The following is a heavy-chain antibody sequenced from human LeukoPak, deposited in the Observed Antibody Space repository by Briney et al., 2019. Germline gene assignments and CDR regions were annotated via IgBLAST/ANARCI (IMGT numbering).Heavy chain of an antibody. CDR2: IYPDDSDT. CDR1: GYRFTNYW. J-gene: IGHJ4*01. CDR3: ATPSYSSGFDY. Sequence: GESLKIACKGSGYRFTNYWIGWVRQMPGKGLEYMGIIYPDDSDTIYRPSFQGQVTISADKSISTVYLQWSSLKASDTAMYYCATPSYSSGFDYWGHGTLVTASS. D-gene: IGHD6-19*01. V-gene: IGHV5-51*01.